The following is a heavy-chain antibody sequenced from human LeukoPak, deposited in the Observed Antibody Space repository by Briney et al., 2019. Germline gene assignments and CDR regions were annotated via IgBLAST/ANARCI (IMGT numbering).Heavy chain of an antibody. D-gene: IGHD4-17*01. Sequence: GGSLRLSCAASGFTFSSYAMHWVRQAPGKGLEWVAVISYDGSNKYYADSVKGRFTISRDNSKNTLYLQMNSLRAEDTAVYYCARGETVTTQHYFDYWGQGTLVTVSS. J-gene: IGHJ4*02. CDR3: ARGETVTTQHYFDY. CDR2: ISYDGSNK. CDR1: GFTFSSYA. V-gene: IGHV3-30-3*01.